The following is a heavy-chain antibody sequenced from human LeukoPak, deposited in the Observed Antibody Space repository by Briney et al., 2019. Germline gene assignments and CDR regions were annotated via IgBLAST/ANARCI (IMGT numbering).Heavy chain of an antibody. D-gene: IGHD2-2*01. CDR2: ISAYNGNT. CDR1: GYTFTSYG. V-gene: IGHV1-18*01. J-gene: IGHJ4*02. CDR3: AREGPRDIVVVPAALGY. Sequence: ASVKVSCKASGYTFTSYGISWVRQAPGQGLEWMGWISAYNGNTNYAQKLQGRVTMTTDTSTSTAYMELRSLRSDDTAVYYCAREGPRDIVVVPAALGYWGQGTLVTVSS.